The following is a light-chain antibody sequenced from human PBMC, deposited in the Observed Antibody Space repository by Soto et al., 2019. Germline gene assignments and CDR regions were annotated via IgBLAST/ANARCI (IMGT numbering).Light chain of an antibody. CDR3: QQRSNWPIT. Sequence: EIVLTQSPGTLSLSPGEIATLSFSASQSLSNNIYLAWYQQKPGQAPRLLIYDASNRATGIPARFSGSGSGTDFTLTISSLEPEDFAVYYCQQRSNWPITFGQGTRLEIK. J-gene: IGKJ5*01. CDR1: QSLSNNIY. CDR2: DAS. V-gene: IGKV3-11*01.